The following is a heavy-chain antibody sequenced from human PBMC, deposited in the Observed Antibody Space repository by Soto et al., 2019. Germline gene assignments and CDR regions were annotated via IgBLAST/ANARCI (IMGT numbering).Heavy chain of an antibody. J-gene: IGHJ4*02. V-gene: IGHV4-31*03. CDR3: AREDRNYYDSSGYYQ. CDR1: GGSISSGSYY. Sequence: SETLSLTCTVSGGSISSGSYYWSWIRQHPGKGLEWIGYIHSGGSTNYKSSLKSRVTISKDTSKNQFSLNLGSVTAADTAVYYCAREDRNYYDSSGYYQWGQGTLVPASS. CDR2: IHSGGST. D-gene: IGHD3-22*01.